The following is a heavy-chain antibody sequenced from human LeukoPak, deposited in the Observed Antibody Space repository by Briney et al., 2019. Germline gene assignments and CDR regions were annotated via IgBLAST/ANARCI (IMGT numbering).Heavy chain of an antibody. V-gene: IGHV3-11*06. J-gene: IGHJ4*02. CDR3: ASSRGRYDIVDY. CDR2: ISSSSSYT. Sequence: PGGSLRLLCAASGFTFSDYYMRWLPQAPGKGLEWFSYISSSSSYTNYADYGKVRFTISTAKAKTSLNLQMNSLRAEDTAAYYRASSRGRYDIVDYWGQGTLVTVSS. CDR1: GFTFSDYY. D-gene: IGHD3-22*01.